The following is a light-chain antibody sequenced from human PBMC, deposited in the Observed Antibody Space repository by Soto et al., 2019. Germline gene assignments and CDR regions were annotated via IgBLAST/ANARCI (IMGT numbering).Light chain of an antibody. J-gene: IGKJ5*01. Sequence: EIVLTQSPGTLSLSPGERATLSCRASQSVSNNYLAWYQQKPGQAPRLLIYAASSRATGIPDRFSGSGSGTDFTLTISRLEPEDCAVYYCQQFGSSLIAFGQGTRLEIK. CDR2: AAS. CDR1: QSVSNNY. CDR3: QQFGSSLIA. V-gene: IGKV3-20*01.